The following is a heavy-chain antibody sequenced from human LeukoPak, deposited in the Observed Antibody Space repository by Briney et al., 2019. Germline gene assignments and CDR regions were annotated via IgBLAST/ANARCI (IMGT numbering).Heavy chain of an antibody. Sequence: PGGSLRLSCAASGFTVSSNYMSWVRQAPGKGLEWVVVISYDGSNKYYADSVKGRFTISRGNSKNTLYLQMNSLRAEDTAVYYCANLLRWEPYWGQGTLVTVSS. CDR3: ANLLRWEPY. V-gene: IGHV3-30*18. CDR1: GFTVSSNY. J-gene: IGHJ4*02. CDR2: ISYDGSNK. D-gene: IGHD4-23*01.